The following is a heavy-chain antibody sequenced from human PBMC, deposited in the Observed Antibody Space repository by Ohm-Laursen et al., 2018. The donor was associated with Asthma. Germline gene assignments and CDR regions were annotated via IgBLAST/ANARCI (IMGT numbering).Heavy chain of an antibody. CDR3: AREAAAASFDY. CDR2: IKQDGSEK. Sequence: SLRLSCAASGFTFSSYWMSWVRQAPGKGLEWVANIKQDGSEKYYVDSVKGRFTISRDNAKNSLYLQMNSLTAADTAVYYCAREAAAASFDYWGQGTLVTVSS. V-gene: IGHV3-7*05. D-gene: IGHD6-13*01. J-gene: IGHJ4*02. CDR1: GFTFSSYW.